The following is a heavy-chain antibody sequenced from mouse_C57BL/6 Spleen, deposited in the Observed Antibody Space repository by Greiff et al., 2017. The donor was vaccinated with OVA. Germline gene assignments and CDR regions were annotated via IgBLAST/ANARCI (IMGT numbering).Heavy chain of an antibody. D-gene: IGHD1-1*01. CDR1: GYSFTSGYY. V-gene: IGHV3-6*01. CDR3: ARDYYGSRNWYFDV. Sequence: EVKLMESGPGLVKPSQSLSLTCSVTGYSFTSGYYWYWIRQFPGNKLEWMGYISYDGSNNYNPSLKNRISITRDTSKNQFVLKLNSVTTEDTATDYCARDYYGSRNWYFDVWGTGTTVTVSS. J-gene: IGHJ1*03. CDR2: ISYDGSN.